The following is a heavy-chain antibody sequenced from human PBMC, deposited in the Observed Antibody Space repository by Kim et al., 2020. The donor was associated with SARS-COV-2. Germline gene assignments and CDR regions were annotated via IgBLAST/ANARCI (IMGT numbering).Heavy chain of an antibody. D-gene: IGHD1-7*01. Sequence: TIYYADSVKGRFTISRDNAKNSLYLQMNSLRAEDTAVYYCARDEGGTQDYWGQGTLVTVSS. CDR3: ARDEGGTQDY. CDR2: TI. V-gene: IGHV3-11*01. J-gene: IGHJ4*02.